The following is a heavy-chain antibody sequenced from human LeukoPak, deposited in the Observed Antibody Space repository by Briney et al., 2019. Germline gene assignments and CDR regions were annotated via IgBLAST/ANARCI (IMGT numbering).Heavy chain of an antibody. D-gene: IGHD4-17*01. CDR3: ARDLVTVTKGFDI. CDR2: ISYIGST. CDR1: ADSFSSRY. J-gene: IGHJ3*02. V-gene: IGHV4-59*11. Sequence: SETLSLTCAVSADSFSSRYWTWIRQPPGKGLEWIGYISYIGSTNYNPSLKSRVTISIDTSKNQFSLKLSSVTAADTAVYYCARDLVTVTKGFDIWGQGTMVSVSS.